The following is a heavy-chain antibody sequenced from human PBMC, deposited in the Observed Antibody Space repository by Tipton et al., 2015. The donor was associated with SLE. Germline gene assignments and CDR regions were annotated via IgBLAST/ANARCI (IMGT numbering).Heavy chain of an antibody. CDR2: IYYIGYT. V-gene: IGHV4-39*07. D-gene: IGHD2-2*01. Sequence: TLSLTCTVSGGSISSSTYYWGWIRQPPGKGLEWIGTIYYIGYTYYNPSLKSRVTISVDTSKNQFSLKLSSVTAADTAMYYCAREGEIVVPLRAYYYLVVWGKGTTVTVSS. J-gene: IGHJ6*03. CDR3: AREGEIVVPLRAYYYLVV. CDR1: GGSISSSTYY.